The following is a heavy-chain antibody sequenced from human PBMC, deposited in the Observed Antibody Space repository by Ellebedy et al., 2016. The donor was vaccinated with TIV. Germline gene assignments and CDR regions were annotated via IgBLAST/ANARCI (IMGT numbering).Heavy chain of an antibody. CDR3: AREPNGWYQFDS. Sequence: GESLKISCAVSAFTYLSYWMHWVCQAPGKGLEWVANIKPDGSEKSYVDSVKGRFTISRDNAKNSLYLQMDSLRAEDTAVYYCAREPNGWYQFDSWGQGTLVTVSS. CDR1: AFTYLSYW. V-gene: IGHV3-7*01. D-gene: IGHD6-19*01. CDR2: IKPDGSEK. J-gene: IGHJ4*02.